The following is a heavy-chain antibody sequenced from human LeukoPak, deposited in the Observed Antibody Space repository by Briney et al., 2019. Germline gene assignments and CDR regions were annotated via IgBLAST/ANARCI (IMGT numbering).Heavy chain of an antibody. CDR1: GFAFTSYG. V-gene: IGHV3-30*02. CDR2: IKSDGSKT. Sequence: PGGSLRLSCMASGFAFTSYGMHWVRQAPGKGLEWVGFIKSDGSKTFYVEAVKGRFTLSRDNSKNTVFLQMNSLRGNDTATYYCAKDFLAAIDSWGHGTLVTVSS. CDR3: AKDFLAAIDS. D-gene: IGHD2/OR15-2a*01. J-gene: IGHJ5*01.